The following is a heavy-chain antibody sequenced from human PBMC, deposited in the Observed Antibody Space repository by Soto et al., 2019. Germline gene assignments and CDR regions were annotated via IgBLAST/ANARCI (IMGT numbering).Heavy chain of an antibody. J-gene: IGHJ4*02. V-gene: IGHV4-39*07. D-gene: IGHD5-18*01. Sequence: PSETLSLTCTVSGGSISSSSYYWGWIRQPPGKGLEWIGSIYYSGSTYNNPSLKSRVTISVDTSKNQFSLKLSSVTAADTAVYYCARGYGRNFDYWGQGTLVTVSS. CDR1: GGSISSSSYY. CDR2: IYYSGST. CDR3: ARGYGRNFDY.